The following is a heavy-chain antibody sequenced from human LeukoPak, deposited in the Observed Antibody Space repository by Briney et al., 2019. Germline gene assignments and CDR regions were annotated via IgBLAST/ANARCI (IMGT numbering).Heavy chain of an antibody. CDR1: GFTFSSYA. J-gene: IGHJ4*02. Sequence: GGSLRLSCAASGFTFSSYAMHWVRQAPGKGLEWVAVIPYDGSNKYYADSVKGRFTISRDNSKNTLYLQMNSLRAEDTAVYYCARAGVKWYSADYWGQGTLVTVSS. CDR3: ARAGVKWYSADY. V-gene: IGHV3-30*04. D-gene: IGHD2-15*01. CDR2: IPYDGSNK.